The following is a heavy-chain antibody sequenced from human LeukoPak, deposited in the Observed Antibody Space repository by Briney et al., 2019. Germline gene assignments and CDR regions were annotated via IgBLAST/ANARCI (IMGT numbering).Heavy chain of an antibody. CDR2: INPNSGGT. Sequence: ASVKVSCKASGYTFSSDGIGWVRRAPGQGLEWMGWINPNSGGTNYAQKFQGRVTMTRDTSISTAYMELSRLRSDDTAVYYCARDWSYGSGSPACLDYWGQGTLVTVSS. J-gene: IGHJ4*02. V-gene: IGHV1-2*02. CDR3: ARDWSYGSGSPACLDY. CDR1: GYTFSSDG. D-gene: IGHD3-10*01.